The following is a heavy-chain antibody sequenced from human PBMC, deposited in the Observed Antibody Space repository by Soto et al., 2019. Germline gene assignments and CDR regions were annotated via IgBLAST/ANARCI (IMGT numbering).Heavy chain of an antibody. D-gene: IGHD2-2*01. J-gene: IGHJ4*02. Sequence: QVQLQESGPGLVKPSQTLSLTCTVSGGSISSGGYYWSWIRQHPGKGLEWIGYIYYSGSTYYNPSLKSRVTISVDTSKNQFSLKLSSVTAADTAVYYCAREGRIAVVPADFDYWGQGTLVTVSS. CDR2: IYYSGST. V-gene: IGHV4-31*03. CDR3: AREGRIAVVPADFDY. CDR1: GGSISSGGYY.